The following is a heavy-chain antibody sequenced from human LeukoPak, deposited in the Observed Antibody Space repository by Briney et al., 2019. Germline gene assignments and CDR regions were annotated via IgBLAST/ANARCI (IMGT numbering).Heavy chain of an antibody. V-gene: IGHV3-23*01. CDR3: AKEMEVGATSDY. CDR1: GLTFSNYV. Sequence: PGGSLRLSCAASGLTFSNYVMNWVRQAPGKGLEWVSAISGSGGSTYYADSVKGRFTISRDNSKNTLYLQMNSLRAEDTAVYYCAKEMEVGATSDYWGQGTLVTVSS. CDR2: ISGSGGST. D-gene: IGHD1-26*01. J-gene: IGHJ4*02.